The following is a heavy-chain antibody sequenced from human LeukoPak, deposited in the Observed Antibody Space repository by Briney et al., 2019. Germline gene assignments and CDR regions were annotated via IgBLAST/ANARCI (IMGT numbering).Heavy chain of an antibody. CDR2: IYYSGST. V-gene: IGHV4-39*01. CDR3: ARRTPVDFWSGYYTNHFDY. D-gene: IGHD3-3*01. J-gene: IGHJ4*02. CDR1: GGPISSSSYY. Sequence: SETLSLTCTVSGGPISSSSYYWGWIRQPPGKGLEWIGSIYYSGSTYYNPSLKSRVTISVDTSKNQFSLKLSSVTAADTAVYYCARRTPVDFWSGYYTNHFDYWGQGTLVTVSS.